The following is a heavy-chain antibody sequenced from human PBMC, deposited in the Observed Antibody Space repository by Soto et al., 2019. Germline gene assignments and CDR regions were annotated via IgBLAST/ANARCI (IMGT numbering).Heavy chain of an antibody. D-gene: IGHD6-13*01. J-gene: IGHJ6*02. CDR2: ISAYNGNT. Sequence: GASVKVSCKASGYTFTNYGISWVRQAPGQGLEWMGWISAYNGNTNYAQKLQGRVTMTTDTSTSTAYMELRSLRSDDTAVYYCASKTYSSSWYHYYYYGMDVWGQGTTVTVSS. CDR3: ASKTYSSSWYHYYYYGMDV. V-gene: IGHV1-18*01. CDR1: GYTFTNYG.